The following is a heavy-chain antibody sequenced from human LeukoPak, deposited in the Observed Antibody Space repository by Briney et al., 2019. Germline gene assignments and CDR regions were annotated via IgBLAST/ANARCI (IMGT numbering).Heavy chain of an antibody. CDR1: GGSFSGYY. CDR2: INHSGST. CDR3: ARAVLGNSSSSTKNDY. Sequence: SETLSLTCAVYGGSFSGYYWSWIRQPPGKGLEWIGEINHSGSTNYNPSLKSRVTISVDTSKNQFSLKLSSVTAADTAVYYCARAVLGNSSSSTKNDYWGQGTLVTVSS. D-gene: IGHD6-6*01. J-gene: IGHJ4*02. V-gene: IGHV4-34*01.